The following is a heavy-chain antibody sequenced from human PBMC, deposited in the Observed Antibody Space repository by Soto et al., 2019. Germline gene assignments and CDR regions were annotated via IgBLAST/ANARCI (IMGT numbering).Heavy chain of an antibody. Sequence: GGSLRLSCAASGFTFSSYSMNWVRQAPGKGLEWVSSISSRSSYIYYADSVKGRFTISRDNAKNSLYLQMNSLRAEDTAVYYCASRALSGSYHYYYYYGMDVWGQGATVTVSS. J-gene: IGHJ6*02. V-gene: IGHV3-21*01. CDR1: GFTFSSYS. CDR2: ISSRSSYI. D-gene: IGHD1-26*01. CDR3: ASRALSGSYHYYYYYGMDV.